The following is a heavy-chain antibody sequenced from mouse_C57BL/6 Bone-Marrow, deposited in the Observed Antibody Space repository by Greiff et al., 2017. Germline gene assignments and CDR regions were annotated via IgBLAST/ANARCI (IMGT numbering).Heavy chain of an antibody. CDR1: GYAFSSSW. D-gene: IGHD2-4*01. Sequence: QVQLQQSGPELVKPGASVKISCKASGYAFSSSWMNWVKQRPGKGLEWIGRFYPGDGDTNYNGKFKGKATLTADKSSSTAYMQLSSLTAEDSAVYFCAREGIYYDYGYWGQGTTLTVSS. J-gene: IGHJ2*01. CDR3: AREGIYYDYGY. V-gene: IGHV1-82*01. CDR2: FYPGDGDT.